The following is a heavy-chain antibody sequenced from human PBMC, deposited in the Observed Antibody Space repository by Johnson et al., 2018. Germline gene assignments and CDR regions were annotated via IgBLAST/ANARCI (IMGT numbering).Heavy chain of an antibody. CDR2: IYSGGST. CDR1: GFSVSSNY. CDR3: ASHDYGDYWDAFDI. J-gene: IGHJ3*02. D-gene: IGHD4-17*01. V-gene: IGHV3-53*01. Sequence: VQLVESGGGVIQPGGSLRLSCAASGFSVSSNYMSWVRQAPGKGLEWVSVIYSGGSTYYADSVKGRFTISRDNSKNQLYLQMNSLRAEDTAVYYCASHDYGDYWDAFDIWGQGTMVTVSS.